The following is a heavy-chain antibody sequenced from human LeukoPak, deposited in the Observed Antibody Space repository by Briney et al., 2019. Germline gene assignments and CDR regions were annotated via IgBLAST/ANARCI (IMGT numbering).Heavy chain of an antibody. CDR1: GFTFSSYA. V-gene: IGHV3-64*01. J-gene: IGHJ4*02. CDR2: ISSNGGST. CDR3: ARGQWSPFDY. Sequence: GGSLRLSCAASGFTFSSYAMHWVRQAPGKGLEYVSAISSNGGSTYYANSVKGRFTISRDNSKNTLYLQMGSLRAEDMAVYYCARGQWSPFDYWGQGTLVTVSS. D-gene: IGHD6-19*01.